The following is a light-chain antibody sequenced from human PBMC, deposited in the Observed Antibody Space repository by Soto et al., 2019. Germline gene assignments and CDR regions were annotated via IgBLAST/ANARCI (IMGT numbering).Light chain of an antibody. CDR2: GAS. CDR1: QSVSSN. V-gene: IGKV3-15*01. CDR3: QHDNNWPQT. J-gene: IGKJ1*01. Sequence: EIVMTQSPATLSVSPGERATLSCRASQSVSSNLAWYQQKPGQAPRLLIYGASTRATGIPARFSGSGSGTEFTLTLTGLQSEDCAVYYGQHDNNWPQTFGQGTKVESK.